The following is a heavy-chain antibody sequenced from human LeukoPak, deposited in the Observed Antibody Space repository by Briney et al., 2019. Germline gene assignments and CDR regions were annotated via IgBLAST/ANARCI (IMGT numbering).Heavy chain of an antibody. D-gene: IGHD3-22*01. CDR2: MNPNSGNT. Sequence: ASVKVSCKASGYTFTSYDINWVRQATGQGLEWMGWMNPNSGNTGYAQKFQGRVTMTRNTSISTAYMELSSLRSEDTAVYHCASGFKYYYDSSGYYGYWGQGTLVTVSS. CDR1: GYTFTSYD. CDR3: ASGFKYYYDSSGYYGY. V-gene: IGHV1-8*01. J-gene: IGHJ4*02.